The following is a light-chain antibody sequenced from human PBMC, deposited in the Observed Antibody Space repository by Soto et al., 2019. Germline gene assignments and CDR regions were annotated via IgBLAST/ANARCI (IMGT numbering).Light chain of an antibody. J-gene: IGLJ2*01. CDR1: SSNIGNNW. Sequence: QSVLTQPPSVSAAPGRKVTISCSGSSSNIGNNWVYWYQQLPGTAPKLLIYDNNKRPSGTPDRFSGSRSGTSATLAITELQTGDEADYYCETWDSSLSAVVFGGGTQLTVL. CDR2: DNN. CDR3: ETWDSSLSAVV. V-gene: IGLV1-51*01.